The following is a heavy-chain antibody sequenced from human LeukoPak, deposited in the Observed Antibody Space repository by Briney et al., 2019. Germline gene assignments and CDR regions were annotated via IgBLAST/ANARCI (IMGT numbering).Heavy chain of an antibody. D-gene: IGHD1-7*01. J-gene: IGHJ4*02. CDR3: ARHDTGTTIDY. CDR1: GDSISGYY. CDR2: IYYSGST. Sequence: SETLSLTCTVSGDSISGYYWSWIRQPPGKGLEWIGSIYYSGSTYYNPSLKSRVTISVDTSKNQFSLKLSSVTAADTAVYYCARHDTGTTIDYWGQGTLVTVSS. V-gene: IGHV4-39*01.